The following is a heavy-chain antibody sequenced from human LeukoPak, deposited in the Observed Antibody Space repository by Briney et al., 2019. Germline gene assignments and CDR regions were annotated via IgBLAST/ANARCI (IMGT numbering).Heavy chain of an antibody. Sequence: GSLRLSCAASGFTFSDHAMSWVRQAPAKGLEWVSSINGNGGGSYYIDSVKGRFTVSRDNSENALYLQMDSLRAEDTAVYYCARDRAWNYFDYWGQGTLVTVSS. J-gene: IGHJ4*02. CDR3: ARDRAWNYFDY. CDR2: INGNGGGS. D-gene: IGHD3-3*01. CDR1: GFTFSDHA. V-gene: IGHV3-23*01.